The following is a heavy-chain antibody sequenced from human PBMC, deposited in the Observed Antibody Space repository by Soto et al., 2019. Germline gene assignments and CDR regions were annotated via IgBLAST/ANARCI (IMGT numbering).Heavy chain of an antibody. J-gene: IGHJ6*02. CDR3: ATRPPGYSSSWYEIYGMDV. CDR1: GGSISSGGYY. D-gene: IGHD6-13*01. V-gene: IGHV4-31*03. Sequence: QVQLQESGPGLVKPSQTLSLTCTVSGGSISSGGYYWSWIRQHPGKGLEWIGYIYYSGSTYYNPSLKSRVTISVDTSKNQFSLKLSSVTAADTAVYYCATRPPGYSSSWYEIYGMDVWGQGTTVTVSS. CDR2: IYYSGST.